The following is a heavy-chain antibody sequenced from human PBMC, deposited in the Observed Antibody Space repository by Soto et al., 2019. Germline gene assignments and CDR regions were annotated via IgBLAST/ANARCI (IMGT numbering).Heavy chain of an antibody. Sequence: QITLKESGPTLVKPTQTLTLTCTFSGFSLSTSGVGWGWIRQPPGKALEGLVIIYWDDDKRYRPSLRSRLTISKDTSKNQVVLIMTNVDPEDTATYFCAHRRIGVSQWNYGDFDYWGQGILVTVSS. CDR3: AHRRIGVSQWNYGDFDY. D-gene: IGHD3-3*01. V-gene: IGHV2-5*02. J-gene: IGHJ4*02. CDR2: IYWDDDK. CDR1: GFSLSTSGVG.